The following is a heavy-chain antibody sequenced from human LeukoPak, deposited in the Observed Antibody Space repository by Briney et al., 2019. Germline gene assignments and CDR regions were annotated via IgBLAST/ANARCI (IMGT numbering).Heavy chain of an antibody. CDR1: GGSFSGYY. CDR2: INHSGST. CDR3: ARGVGTAMAFSYGMDV. D-gene: IGHD5-18*01. J-gene: IGHJ6*02. V-gene: IGHV4-34*01. Sequence: PSETLSLTCAVYGGSFSGYYWSWIRQPPGKGLEWIGEINHSGSTNYNPSLKSRVTISVDTSKNQFSLKLSSVTAADTAVYYCARGVGTAMAFSYGMDVWGQGTTVTVSS.